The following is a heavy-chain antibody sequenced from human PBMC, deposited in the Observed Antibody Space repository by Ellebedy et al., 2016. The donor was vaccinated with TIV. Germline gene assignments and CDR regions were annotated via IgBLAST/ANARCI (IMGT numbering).Heavy chain of an antibody. Sequence: PGGSLRLACAASGFTFPSYGMHWVRQAPGKGLEWVTFIRYDGSDKYYADSVKGSFTVSRDNSKNTLNLQMNSLRLEDTAVYYCAKVLFALGEFESPFDPWGQGTLVTVSS. CDR3: AKVLFALGEFESPFDP. V-gene: IGHV3-30*02. CDR2: IRYDGSDK. CDR1: GFTFPSYG. D-gene: IGHD3-10*01. J-gene: IGHJ5*02.